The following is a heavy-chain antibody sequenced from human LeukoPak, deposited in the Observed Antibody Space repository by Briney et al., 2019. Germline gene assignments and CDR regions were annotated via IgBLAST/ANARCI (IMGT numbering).Heavy chain of an antibody. D-gene: IGHD6-13*01. CDR2: ISWNSGSI. J-gene: IGHJ4*02. Sequence: GRSLRLSCAVSGFTFDDYAMHWVRQAPGKGLEWVSGISWNSGSIGYADSVKGRFTISRDNAKNSLYLQMNSLRAEDTAVYYCARDGGSSWYFDYWGQGTLATVSS. V-gene: IGHV3-9*01. CDR1: GFTFDDYA. CDR3: ARDGGSSWYFDY.